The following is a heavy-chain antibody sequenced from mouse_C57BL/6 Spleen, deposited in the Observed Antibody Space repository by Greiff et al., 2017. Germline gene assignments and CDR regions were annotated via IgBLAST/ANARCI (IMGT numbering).Heavy chain of an antibody. CDR3: VGVSNYYAMDD. D-gene: IGHD2-5*01. Sequence: EVQVVESGGGLVQPKGSLKLSCAASGFSFNTYAMNWVRQAPGKGVEWVARIRPKSNNYATNYAVSVKDRLTISRDDSESMLYLQMNNLKSEDTARYNCVGVSNYYAMDDWGKGTTVTVSS. V-gene: IGHV10-1*01. CDR1: GFSFNTYA. J-gene: IGHJ4*01. CDR2: IRPKSNNYAT.